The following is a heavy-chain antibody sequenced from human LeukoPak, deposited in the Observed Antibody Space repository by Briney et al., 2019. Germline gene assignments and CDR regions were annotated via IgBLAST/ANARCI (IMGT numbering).Heavy chain of an antibody. CDR3: AKERGLGYCSGGSCYSVYFDY. Sequence: PGGSLRLSCAASGFTFSSYAMSWVRQAPGKGLEWVSAISGSGGSTYYADSVKGRFTISRDNSKNTLYLQMNSLRAEDTAVYYCAKERGLGYCSGGSCYSVYFDYWGQGTLVTVSS. J-gene: IGHJ4*02. V-gene: IGHV3-23*01. CDR2: ISGSGGST. CDR1: GFTFSSYA. D-gene: IGHD2-15*01.